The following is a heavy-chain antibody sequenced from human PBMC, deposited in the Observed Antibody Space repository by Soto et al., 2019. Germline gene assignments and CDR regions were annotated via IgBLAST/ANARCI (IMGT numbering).Heavy chain of an antibody. CDR3: AGGGGGPSISTTARRGYFDF. CDR2: IIPIFGST. D-gene: IGHD1-1*01. CDR1: GGTFSTFA. J-gene: IGHJ4*02. Sequence: VQSGAEVKKPGSSLKVSCKTSGGTFSTFAINWVRQAPGQGLEWMGQIIPIFGSTNYAEKFQGRLTITADESSSTAYMELTSLRSEDTAVYYCAGGGGGPSISTTARRGYFDFWGQGTLVTVSS. V-gene: IGHV1-69*01.